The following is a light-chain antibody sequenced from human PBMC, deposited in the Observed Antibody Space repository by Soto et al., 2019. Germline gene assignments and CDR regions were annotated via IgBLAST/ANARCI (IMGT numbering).Light chain of an antibody. CDR2: LGS. CDR1: QSLLHGNGYNY. V-gene: IGKV2-28*01. J-gene: IGKJ1*01. CDR3: MQALQTPRT. Sequence: DIVMTQSPLSLPVTPGEPASISCRSSQSLLHGNGYNYLDWYLQKPGQSPQLLIYLGSDRASGVPDRFSDSGSGTDFTLKISRVEAEDVGVYYCMQALQTPRTFGQGTKVEIK.